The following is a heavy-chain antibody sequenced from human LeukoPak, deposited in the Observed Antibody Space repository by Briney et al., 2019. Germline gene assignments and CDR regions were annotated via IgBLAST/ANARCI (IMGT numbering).Heavy chain of an antibody. CDR3: ANAGYSYGYAIDY. V-gene: IGHV3-23*01. CDR1: GFTFSSYA. Sequence: PGGSLRLSCAASGFTFSSYAMSWVRLAPGKGLEWVSAISGSGGSTYYADSVKGRFTISRDNSKNTLYLQMNSLRAEDTAVYYCANAGYSYGYAIDYWGQGTLVTVSS. J-gene: IGHJ4*02. CDR2: ISGSGGST. D-gene: IGHD5-18*01.